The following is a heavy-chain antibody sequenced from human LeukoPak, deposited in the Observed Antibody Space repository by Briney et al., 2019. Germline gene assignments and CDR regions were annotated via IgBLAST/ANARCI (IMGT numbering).Heavy chain of an antibody. D-gene: IGHD2-2*03. CDR2: ITSSSSI. V-gene: IGHV3-21*01. CDR3: VAGYCSGTSCSTFFGMDV. CDR1: GFTFSSYN. J-gene: IGHJ6*02. Sequence: GGSLRLSCAASGFTFSSYNMNWVRQAPGKGLEWVSSITSSSSIYYADSVKGRFTISRDNAKSSLYLQMNSLRAEDTAVYYCVAGYCSGTSCSTFFGMDVWGQGTTVTVTS.